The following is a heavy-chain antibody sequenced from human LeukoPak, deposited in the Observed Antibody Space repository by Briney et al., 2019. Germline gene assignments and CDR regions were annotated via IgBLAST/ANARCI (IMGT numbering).Heavy chain of an antibody. CDR3: ARLNFGDDY. Sequence: GGSLRLSCAASGFTVSSSYINWVRQAPGKGLEWVSLIHGSTSADYADSVKGRFTISRDTSMNTVYLQMNSLRAEDTAVYYCARLNFGDDYWGQGTLVTVSS. CDR1: GFTVSSSY. CDR2: IHGSTSA. D-gene: IGHD4-17*01. V-gene: IGHV3-66*01. J-gene: IGHJ4*02.